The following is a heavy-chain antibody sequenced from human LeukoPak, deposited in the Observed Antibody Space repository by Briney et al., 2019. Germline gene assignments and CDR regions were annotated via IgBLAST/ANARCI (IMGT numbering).Heavy chain of an antibody. CDR1: GFTFSKYW. D-gene: IGHD2-21*01. CDR2: MNEDGGEI. V-gene: IGHV3-7*04. Sequence: GGSLRLSCAASGFTFSKYWMHWVRQAPGKGLGWVASMNEDGGEIHYVDSVKGRFTISRDNAKNSLYLQMNSLTAEDTAVYYCVRAYHPGGWFDPWGQGTLVTVSS. CDR3: VRAYHPGGWFDP. J-gene: IGHJ5*02.